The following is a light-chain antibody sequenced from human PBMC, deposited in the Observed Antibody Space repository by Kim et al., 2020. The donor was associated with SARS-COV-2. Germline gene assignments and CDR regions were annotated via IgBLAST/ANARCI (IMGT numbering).Light chain of an antibody. J-gene: IGLJ3*02. CDR2: QDS. CDR3: QAWDSSTAWV. Sequence: SSELTQPPSVSVSPGQTASITCSGDKLGDKYACWXQQKPGQSPVLVIYQDSKRPSGIPERFSGSNSGNTATLTISGTQAMDEADYYCQAWDSSTAWVFGG. V-gene: IGLV3-1*01. CDR1: KLGDKY.